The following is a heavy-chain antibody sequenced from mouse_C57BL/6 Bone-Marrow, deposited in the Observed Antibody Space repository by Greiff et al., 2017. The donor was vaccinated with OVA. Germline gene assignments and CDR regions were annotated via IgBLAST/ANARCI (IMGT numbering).Heavy chain of an antibody. CDR1: GYTFTEYT. Sequence: VMLVESGAELVKPGASVKLSCKASGYTFTEYTIHWVQQRSGQGLEWLGWFYPGRGSLKYNEKFKDKATLTADKSSSTVLMELSILTYEDSTVYFCARHEALFYYGSSSNYFDYWGQGTTLTVSS. D-gene: IGHD1-1*01. CDR2: FYPGRGSL. J-gene: IGHJ2*01. CDR3: ARHEALFYYGSSSNYFDY. V-gene: IGHV1-62-2*01.